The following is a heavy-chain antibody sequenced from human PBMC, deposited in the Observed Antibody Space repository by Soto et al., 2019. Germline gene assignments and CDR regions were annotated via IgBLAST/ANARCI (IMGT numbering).Heavy chain of an antibody. J-gene: IGHJ6*02. CDR3: AREGTTVLLWFGESTGGMDV. D-gene: IGHD3-10*01. CDR2: MNPNSGNT. V-gene: IGHV1-8*01. Sequence: ASVKVSCKASGYTFTSYDINWVRQATGQGLEWMGWMNPNSGNTGYAQKFQGRVTMTRNTSISTAYMELSSLRSEDTAVYYCAREGTTVLLWFGESTGGMDVWGQGTTVTV. CDR1: GYTFTSYD.